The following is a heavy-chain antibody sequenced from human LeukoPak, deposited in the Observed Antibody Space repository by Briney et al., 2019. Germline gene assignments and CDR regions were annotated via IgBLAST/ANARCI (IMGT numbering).Heavy chain of an antibody. D-gene: IGHD3-3*01. J-gene: IGHJ4*02. CDR1: GFTFGDYA. V-gene: IGHV3-49*04. CDR3: TREYYDFGSGQKYVDY. Sequence: GGSLRLSCTASGFTFGDYAMSWVRQAPGKGLEWVGFIRSKAYGGTTEYAASVKGRFTISSDDSKSIAYLQMNSLKTEDTAVYYCTREYYDFGSGQKYVDYFGQGPLVT. CDR2: IRSKAYGGTT.